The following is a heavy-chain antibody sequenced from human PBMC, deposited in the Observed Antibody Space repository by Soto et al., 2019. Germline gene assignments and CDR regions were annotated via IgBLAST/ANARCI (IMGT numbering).Heavy chain of an antibody. D-gene: IGHD3-9*01. CDR1: GFTFSSYW. CDR2: IKQDGSEK. J-gene: IGHJ6*02. V-gene: IGHV3-7*05. Sequence: GGSLRLSCAASGFTFSSYWMSWVRQAPGKGLEWVANIKQDGSEKYYVDTVKGRFTISRDNAKNSMYLQMNSLRAEDTAVYYCARQSLEYFDWLVFAGNYYYYYGMDVWGQGTTVTVSS. CDR3: ARQSLEYFDWLVFAGNYYYYYGMDV.